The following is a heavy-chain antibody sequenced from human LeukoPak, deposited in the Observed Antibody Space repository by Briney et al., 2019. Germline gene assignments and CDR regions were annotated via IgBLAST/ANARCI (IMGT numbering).Heavy chain of an antibody. CDR1: GFTFSNYA. V-gene: IGHV3-23*01. Sequence: GGSLRLSCAASGFTFSNYAMSWVRQAPGKGLEWVSAITGSGSGIYYADSMKSRFTISRDNSKNTQYMQINSLRAEDTAVYYCAKWGASDVLTGYYVSDYWGQGTLVTVSS. D-gene: IGHD3-9*01. J-gene: IGHJ4*02. CDR2: ITGSGSGI. CDR3: AKWGASDVLTGYYVSDY.